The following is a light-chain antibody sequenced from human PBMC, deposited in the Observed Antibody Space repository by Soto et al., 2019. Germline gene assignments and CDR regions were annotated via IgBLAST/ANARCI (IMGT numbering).Light chain of an antibody. V-gene: IGKV1-5*03. J-gene: IGKJ2*01. Sequence: DIQMTQSPSTLSASVGDRVTITCRASQSISSWLAWYQQKPGKAPKLLIYKASSLESGVPSRFSGSGSGTEFNLTISKLQTDDYATYYCQQYNSYPYTFGQGTKLEIK. CDR2: KAS. CDR1: QSISSW. CDR3: QQYNSYPYT.